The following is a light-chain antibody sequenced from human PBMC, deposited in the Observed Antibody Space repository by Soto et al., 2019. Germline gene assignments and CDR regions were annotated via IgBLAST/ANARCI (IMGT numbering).Light chain of an antibody. CDR2: GAS. J-gene: IGKJ3*01. CDR1: QTIHRY. Sequence: DIQMTQSPSSLSASVGDRVTISCRASQTIHRYLNWYQQKPGKAPKVLIYGASNLQSGVPSRFSGSGSGTDFTLTINSLQPEDFATYFCQQTYIYPLTFGPGTKVDIK. CDR3: QQTYIYPLT. V-gene: IGKV1-39*01.